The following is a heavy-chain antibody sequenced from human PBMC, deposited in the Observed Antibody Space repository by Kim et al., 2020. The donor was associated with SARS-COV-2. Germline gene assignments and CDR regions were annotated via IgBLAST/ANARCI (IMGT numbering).Heavy chain of an antibody. V-gene: IGHV3-30*18. Sequence: GGSLRLSCAASGFTFNTYGMHWVRQAPGKGLEWVAVISYDGSNKYYADSVKGRFTISRDNSKNTLYLQMNSLRIEDTAVYYCAKSFSGSYFGDDYSGQGTLFTVSS. D-gene: IGHD1-26*01. J-gene: IGHJ4*02. CDR3: AKSFSGSYFGDDY. CDR2: ISYDGSNK. CDR1: GFTFNTYG.